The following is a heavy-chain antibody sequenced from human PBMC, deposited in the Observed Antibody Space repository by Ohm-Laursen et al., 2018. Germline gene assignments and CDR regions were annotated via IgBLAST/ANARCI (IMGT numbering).Heavy chain of an antibody. CDR3: ARESNAPFF. D-gene: IGHD2-2*01. J-gene: IGHJ4*02. Sequence: SLRLSCSASGFTFSSYWMTWVRQAPAKGLEWVANIKHDGSEKYYVDSVKGRFTISRDNAKNSLYLQMDSLRVEDTAVYFCARESNAPFFWGQGTLVPVSS. V-gene: IGHV3-7*01. CDR1: GFTFSSYW. CDR2: IKHDGSEK.